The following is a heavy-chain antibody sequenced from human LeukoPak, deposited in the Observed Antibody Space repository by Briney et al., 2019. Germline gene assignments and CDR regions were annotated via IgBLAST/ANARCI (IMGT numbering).Heavy chain of an antibody. J-gene: IGHJ4*02. CDR1: GFTFTDTW. V-gene: IGHV3-15*01. CDR3: TTARLRVRGIDY. CDR2: TKRRNDGGTT. Sequence: GGSLRLSCAASGFTFTDTWMSWVRQAPGKGLEWVGRTKRRNDGGTTDYAAPVKGRFTISRDDSKNTVYLQMNSLKTEDTAVYYCTTARLRVRGIDYWGQGTLVSVSS. D-gene: IGHD3-10*01.